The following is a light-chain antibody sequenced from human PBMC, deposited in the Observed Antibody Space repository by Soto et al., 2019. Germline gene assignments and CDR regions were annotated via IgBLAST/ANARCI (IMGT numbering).Light chain of an antibody. CDR3: QQYKSYPLT. CDR1: QGIRNY. Sequence: DIQMTQSPSSLSASVGDRVTITCRASQGIRNYLVWFQQKPGKAPKSLIYAASNLQSGVPSKFSGSGSGTDFTLTISSLQPEDFATYYCQQYKSYPLTFGGGTKVEIK. V-gene: IGKV1-16*02. J-gene: IGKJ4*01. CDR2: AAS.